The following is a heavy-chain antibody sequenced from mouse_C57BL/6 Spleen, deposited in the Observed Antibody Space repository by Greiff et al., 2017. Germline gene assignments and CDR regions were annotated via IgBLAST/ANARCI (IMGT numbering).Heavy chain of an antibody. Sequence: VQLKESGGGLVQPKGSLKLSCAASGFTFNTYAMHWVRQAPGKGLEWVARIRSKSSNYATYYADSVQDRFTISRDDSQSMLYLQMNNLKTEDTAMYYCVRDRVYYDYEYFDVWGTGTTVTVSS. CDR3: VRDRVYYDYEYFDV. D-gene: IGHD2-4*01. J-gene: IGHJ1*03. CDR2: IRSKSSNYAT. V-gene: IGHV10-3*01. CDR1: GFTFNTYA.